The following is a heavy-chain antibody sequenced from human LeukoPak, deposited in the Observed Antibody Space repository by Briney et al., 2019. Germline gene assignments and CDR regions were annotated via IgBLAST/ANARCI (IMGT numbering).Heavy chain of an antibody. V-gene: IGHV3-21*06. CDR1: GFTFSSYS. CDR3: AKGYSSGLYKLYYFDF. J-gene: IGHJ4*02. Sequence: GGSLRLSCAASGFTFSSYSLNWVRQAPGKGLEWVSSIRSSSTYIYYADSVKGRFTISRDNANNSVYLQMNSLRAEDTAVYYCAKGYSSGLYKLYYFDFWGQGTLVTVSS. CDR2: IRSSSTYI. D-gene: IGHD6-19*01.